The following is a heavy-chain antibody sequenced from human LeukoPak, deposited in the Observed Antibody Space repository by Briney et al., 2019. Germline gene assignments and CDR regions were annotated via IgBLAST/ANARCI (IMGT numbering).Heavy chain of an antibody. Sequence: PGGSLRLSCAASGFTFSSYSMNWVRQAPGKGLERVSSISSSSSYIYYADSVKGRFTISRDNAKNSLYLQMNSLRAEDTAVYYCARPLYYYDSSGYYYGFDYWGQGTLVTVSS. V-gene: IGHV3-21*01. J-gene: IGHJ4*02. CDR2: ISSSSSYI. CDR1: GFTFSSYS. D-gene: IGHD3-22*01. CDR3: ARPLYYYDSSGYYYGFDY.